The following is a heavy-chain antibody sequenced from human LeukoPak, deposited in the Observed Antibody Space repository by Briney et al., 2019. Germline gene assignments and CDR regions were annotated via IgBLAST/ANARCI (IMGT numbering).Heavy chain of an antibody. CDR2: IYHSGST. D-gene: IGHD2-15*01. J-gene: IGHJ5*02. Sequence: SETLSLTCTVSGGSISSSSYYWGWIRQPPGKGLEWIGSIYHSGSTYYNPSLKSRVTIAVETSKNQFSLKLSSVTAADKAVYYCASVGYCSGGSCYINNWFDPWGQGTLATVSS. V-gene: IGHV4-39*07. CDR3: ASVGYCSGGSCYINNWFDP. CDR1: GGSISSSSYY.